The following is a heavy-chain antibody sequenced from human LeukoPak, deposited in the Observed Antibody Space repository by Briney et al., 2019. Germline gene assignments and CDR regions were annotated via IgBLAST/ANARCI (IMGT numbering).Heavy chain of an antibody. V-gene: IGHV4-61*02. D-gene: IGHD2-2*01. CDR2: IYTSGST. CDR1: GGSISSGSYY. Sequence: SQTLPLTCTVSGGSISSGSYYWSWIRQPAGKGLEWIGRIYTSGSTNYNPSLKSRVTISVDTSKNQFSLKLSSVTAADTAVYYCARESCSSTSCYYYYYYMDVWGKGTTVTVSS. CDR3: ARESCSSTSCYYYYYYMDV. J-gene: IGHJ6*03.